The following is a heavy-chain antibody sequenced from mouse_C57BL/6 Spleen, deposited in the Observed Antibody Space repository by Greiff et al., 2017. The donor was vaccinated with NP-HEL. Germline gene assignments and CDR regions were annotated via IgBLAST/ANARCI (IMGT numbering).Heavy chain of an antibody. CDR3: ARHPGISYGYFDV. CDR1: GYTFTSYW. V-gene: IGHV1-74*01. Sequence: QVQLQQPGAELVKPGASVKVSCKASGYTFTSYWMHWVKQRPGQGLAWIGRIHPSDGDTNYNQKFKGKATLTVDKSSSTASMQRSSLPSEDSAVFYCARHPGISYGYFDVWGTGTTVTVSS. J-gene: IGHJ1*03. D-gene: IGHD1-1*01. CDR2: IHPSDGDT.